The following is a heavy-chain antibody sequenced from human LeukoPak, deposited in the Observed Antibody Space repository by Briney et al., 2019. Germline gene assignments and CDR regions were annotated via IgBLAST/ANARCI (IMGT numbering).Heavy chain of an antibody. V-gene: IGHV3-21*01. CDR3: ARGSGTHPPYYFDY. Sequence: GGSLRLSCAASGFTSSSYSMNWVRQAPGKGLEWVSSISSSSSYIYYADSVKGRFTISRDNAKNSLYLQMNSLRAEDTAVYYCARGSGTHPPYYFDYWAREPWSPSPQ. J-gene: IGHJ4*02. D-gene: IGHD1-1*01. CDR1: GFTSSSYS. CDR2: ISSSSSYI.